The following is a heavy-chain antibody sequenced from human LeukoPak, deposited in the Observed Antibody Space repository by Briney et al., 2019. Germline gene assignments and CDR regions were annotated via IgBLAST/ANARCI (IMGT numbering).Heavy chain of an antibody. CDR1: GFTFSDYW. J-gene: IGHJ5*02. Sequence: GGSLRLSCAASGFTFSDYWMAWVRQAPGKGLEWVANIWPDGSDKYPVDSVRGRFTISRYNAQNSLNQQMNSLRAEDSGVYYCGRWGVNAGLDRWGQGTLVIVSS. CDR3: GRWGVNAGLDR. D-gene: IGHD3-10*01. CDR2: IWPDGSDK. V-gene: IGHV3-7*01.